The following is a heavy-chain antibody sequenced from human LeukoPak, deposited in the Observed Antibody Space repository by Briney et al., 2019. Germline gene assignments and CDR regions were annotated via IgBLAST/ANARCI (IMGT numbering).Heavy chain of an antibody. Sequence: GGSLRLSCAASGFIFNTYWMSWVRQAPGKGLEWVANINEDGDVTYYVDSVKGRFTISRDNARNSLYLQMNSLRVEDTAVYYCAGERHTAASYNWYDPWGQGTLVAVSS. CDR3: AGERHTAASYNWYDP. CDR1: GFIFNTYW. J-gene: IGHJ5*02. D-gene: IGHD2-21*02. V-gene: IGHV3-7*01. CDR2: INEDGDVT.